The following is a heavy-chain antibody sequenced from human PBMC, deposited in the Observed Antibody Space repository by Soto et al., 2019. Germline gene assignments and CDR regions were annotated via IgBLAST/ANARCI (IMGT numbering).Heavy chain of an antibody. D-gene: IGHD2-15*01. CDR2: ISYDGSNK. CDR3: AKPRAPRAVALGIDV. CDR1: GGTFSSYA. J-gene: IGHJ6*02. Sequence: SCKASGGTFSSYAMHWVRQAPGKGLEWVAVISYDGSNKYYADSVKGRFTISRDNSKNTLYLQMNSLRAEDTAVYYCAKPRAPRAVALGIDVWGQGTTVTVSS. V-gene: IGHV3-30-3*02.